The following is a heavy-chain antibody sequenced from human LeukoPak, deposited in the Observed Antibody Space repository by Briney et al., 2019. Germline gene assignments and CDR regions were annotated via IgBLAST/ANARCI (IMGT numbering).Heavy chain of an antibody. V-gene: IGHV3-74*01. D-gene: IGHD3-16*01. CDR1: GFTFSTYW. CDR3: VTGHYDSRMYFDL. J-gene: IGHJ2*01. Sequence: PGGSLRLSCTASGFTFSTYWIHWVRQAPGKGLVWVSQIKFDGTLASYADSVKGRFTISRDNANNTLYLQMNRLGTEDTAVYYCVTGHYDSRMYFDLWGRGTLVTVSS. CDR2: IKFDGTLA.